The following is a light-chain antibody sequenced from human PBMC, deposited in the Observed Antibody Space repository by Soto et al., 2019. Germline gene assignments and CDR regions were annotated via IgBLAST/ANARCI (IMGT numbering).Light chain of an antibody. CDR3: QQYSSFSLWT. Sequence: DIQMTQSPSTLSASVGDRVTLSCRASQSIYNWLAWYQQKPGKAPKLLIYDASSLETGVPSRFSGSGSGTEFTLTISSLQPDDFATYYCQQYSSFSLWTFGQGTNVEVK. CDR2: DAS. CDR1: QSIYNW. V-gene: IGKV1-5*01. J-gene: IGKJ1*01.